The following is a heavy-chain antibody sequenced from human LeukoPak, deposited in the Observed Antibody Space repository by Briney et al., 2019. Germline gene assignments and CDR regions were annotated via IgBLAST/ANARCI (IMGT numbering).Heavy chain of an antibody. CDR1: GFTFSSYG. D-gene: IGHD3-10*01. CDR2: ISYDGSNK. J-gene: IGHJ4*02. CDR3: AKDFGYYYGSGSYYNVGIAEY. V-gene: IGHV3-30*18. Sequence: PGRSLRPSCAASGFTFSSYGMHWVRQAPGKGLEWVAVISYDGSNKYYADSVKGRFTISRDNSKNTLYLQMNSLRAEDTAVYYCAKDFGYYYGSGSYYNVGIAEYWGQGTLVTVSS.